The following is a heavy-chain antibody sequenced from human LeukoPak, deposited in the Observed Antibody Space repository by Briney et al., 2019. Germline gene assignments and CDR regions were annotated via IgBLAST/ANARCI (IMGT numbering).Heavy chain of an antibody. D-gene: IGHD3-22*01. Sequence: ASVNVSFKASVGTFSSYAISWVRQAPGQGREWMGRIIPSLGIANYAQKFQGRGTIPADKSTSTPYMELSRLRSDDTAVYYCARAPGDSSGYYSCPSQYFQHWGQGTLVTVSP. CDR2: IIPSLGIA. J-gene: IGHJ1*01. CDR1: VGTFSSYA. CDR3: ARAPGDSSGYYSCPSQYFQH. V-gene: IGHV1-69*04.